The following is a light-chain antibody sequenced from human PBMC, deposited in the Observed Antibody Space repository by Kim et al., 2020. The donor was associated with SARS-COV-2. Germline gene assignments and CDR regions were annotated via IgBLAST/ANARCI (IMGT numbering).Light chain of an antibody. CDR1: QSVSSSY. CDR3: QQFGSSSIT. Sequence: SPVPLSLSPGESSPLSCRASQSVSSSYLAWYPQTPGQAPRLLIYGASSRATGIPDRFSGSGSGTDFTLKSSRLEPEEFAVYYCQQFGSSSITGGQGTRLEIK. V-gene: IGKV3-20*01. CDR2: GAS. J-gene: IGKJ5*01.